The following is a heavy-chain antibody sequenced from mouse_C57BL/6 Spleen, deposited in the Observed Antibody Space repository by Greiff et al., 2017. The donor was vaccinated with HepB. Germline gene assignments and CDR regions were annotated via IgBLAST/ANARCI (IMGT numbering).Heavy chain of an antibody. V-gene: IGHV1-52*01. Sequence: QVLLQQSGAELVRPGSSVKLSCKASGYTFTSYWMHWVKQRPIQGLEWIGNIDPSDSETHYNQKFKDKATLTVDKSSSTAYMQLSSLTSEDSAVYYCARGITTVVAHWYFDVWGTGTTVTVSS. D-gene: IGHD1-1*01. CDR2: IDPSDSET. CDR3: ARGITTVVAHWYFDV. J-gene: IGHJ1*03. CDR1: GYTFTSYW.